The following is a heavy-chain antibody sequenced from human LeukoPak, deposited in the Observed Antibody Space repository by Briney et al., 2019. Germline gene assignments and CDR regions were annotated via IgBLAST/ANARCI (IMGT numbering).Heavy chain of an antibody. Sequence: GGSLRLSCAASGFTFRSYTITWVRQAPGKGLEWVSSLSSNCAYVYYAVSVKGRFTISRDNARNSLYLQMNNLRAADTAMYYCAREGGRGSSNLDYFDYWGRGILVTVSS. D-gene: IGHD6-13*01. CDR1: GFTFRSYT. CDR2: LSSNCAYV. J-gene: IGHJ4*02. CDR3: AREGGRGSSNLDYFDY. V-gene: IGHV3-21*01.